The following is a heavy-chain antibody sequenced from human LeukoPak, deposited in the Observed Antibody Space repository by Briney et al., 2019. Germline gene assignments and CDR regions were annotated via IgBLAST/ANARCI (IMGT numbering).Heavy chain of an antibody. CDR3: ARATGYCSSTSSYLYYFDY. V-gene: IGHV3-66*01. D-gene: IGHD2-2*01. CDR1: GFTVSSNY. J-gene: IGHJ4*02. CDR2: IYSGGST. Sequence: GGSLRLSCAASGFTVSSNYMSWVRQAPGKGLEWVSVIYSGGSTYYADSVKGRFTISRDNSKNTLYLQMNSLRAEDTAVYYCARATGYCSSTSSYLYYFDYWGQGTLVTISS.